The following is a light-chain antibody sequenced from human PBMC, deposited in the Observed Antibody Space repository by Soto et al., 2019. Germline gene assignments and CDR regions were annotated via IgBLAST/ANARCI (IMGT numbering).Light chain of an antibody. J-gene: IGLJ2*01. CDR2: EGS. Sequence: QPVLTQPASVSGSPGQSITISCTGTSSDVGSNNLVSWYQQHPGKAPKLMIYEGSKRPSGVSNRFSGSKSGNTASLTISGLQAEDEADYYCCSYAGSSTFVVFGGGTKLTVL. V-gene: IGLV2-23*03. CDR1: SSDVGSNNL. CDR3: CSYAGSSTFVV.